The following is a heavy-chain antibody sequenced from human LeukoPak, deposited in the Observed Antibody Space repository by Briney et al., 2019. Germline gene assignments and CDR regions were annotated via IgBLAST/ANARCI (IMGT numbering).Heavy chain of an antibody. CDR3: ARDGQQLASDFDY. D-gene: IGHD6-13*01. CDR1: GFTFSSYS. J-gene: IGHJ4*02. V-gene: IGHV3-20*04. Sequence: GGSLRLSCAASGFTFSSYSMNWVRQAPGKGLEWVSGINWNGGSTGYADSVKGRFAISRDNAKNSLYLQMNSLRAEDTALYYCARDGQQLASDFDYWGQGTLVTVSS. CDR2: INWNGGST.